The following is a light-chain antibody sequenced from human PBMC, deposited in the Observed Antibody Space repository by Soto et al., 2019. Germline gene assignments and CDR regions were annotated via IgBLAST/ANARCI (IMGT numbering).Light chain of an antibody. CDR3: QQRYTWPLT. Sequence: EIVLTQSPATLSLSPGERATLSCRASQSVSASLVWYQLKPGQAPRLLIYDASSRATGIPARFSGSVSGTDFTLTISSLEPEDLAVYYFQQRYTWPLTFGGGTKVEIE. CDR1: QSVSAS. CDR2: DAS. J-gene: IGKJ4*01. V-gene: IGKV3-11*01.